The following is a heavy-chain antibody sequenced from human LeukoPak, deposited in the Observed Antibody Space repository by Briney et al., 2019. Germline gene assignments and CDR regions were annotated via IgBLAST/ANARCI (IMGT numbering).Heavy chain of an antibody. J-gene: IGHJ5*02. Sequence: SETLSLTCAVHGGSFSGYYWSWIRQPPGKGLEWIGEINHSGSTNYNPSLKSRVTISVDTSKNQFSLKLSSVTAADTAVYYCARGLSEQLATPPWGQGTLVTVSS. CDR3: ARGLSEQLATPP. CDR1: GGSFSGYY. CDR2: INHSGST. D-gene: IGHD6-6*01. V-gene: IGHV4-34*01.